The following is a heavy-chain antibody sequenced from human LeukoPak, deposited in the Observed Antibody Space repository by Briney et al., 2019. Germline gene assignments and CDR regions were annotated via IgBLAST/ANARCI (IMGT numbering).Heavy chain of an antibody. J-gene: IGHJ4*02. CDR3: ASLVVDTAMVDY. CDR2: IIPIFGTA. Sequence: ASVKVSCKASGGTFSSYAISWVRQAPGQGLEWMGGIIPIFGTANYAQKFQGRVTITADKSTSTAYMELSSLRSEDTAVYYCASLVVDTAMVDYWGQGTLVTASS. CDR1: GGTFSSYA. D-gene: IGHD5-18*01. V-gene: IGHV1-69*06.